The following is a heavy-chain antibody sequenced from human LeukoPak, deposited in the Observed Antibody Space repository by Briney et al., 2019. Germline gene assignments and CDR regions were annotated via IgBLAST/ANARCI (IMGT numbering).Heavy chain of an antibody. CDR2: ISYDGSSK. CDR1: EFTFSSYA. Sequence: GGSLRLSCAASEFTFSSYAMHWVRQAPDKGLEWVAVISYDGSSKFYTDPVKGRFTISRDNSKNTLYLQMSDLRGEDTAVYYCAREKFTNWGQGTLVTVSS. J-gene: IGHJ4*02. CDR3: AREKFTN. D-gene: IGHD2-2*01. V-gene: IGHV3-30-3*01.